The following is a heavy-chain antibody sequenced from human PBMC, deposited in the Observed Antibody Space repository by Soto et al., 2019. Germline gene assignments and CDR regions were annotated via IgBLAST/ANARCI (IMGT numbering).Heavy chain of an antibody. CDR2: ISAYNGNT. J-gene: IGHJ3*02. CDR1: GYTFTSYG. Sequence: GASVKVSCKASGYTFTSYGISWVRQAPGQGLEWMGWISAYNGNTNYAQKLQGRVTMTTDTSTSTTYMELRSLRSDDTAVYYCARDSYYYGSGTPDDAFDIWGQGTMVTVSS. CDR3: ARDSYYYGSGTPDDAFDI. D-gene: IGHD3-10*01. V-gene: IGHV1-18*01.